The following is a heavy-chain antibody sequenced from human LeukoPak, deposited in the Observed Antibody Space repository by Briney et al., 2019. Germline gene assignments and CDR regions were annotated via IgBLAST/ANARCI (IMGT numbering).Heavy chain of an antibody. CDR3: ARLGYSGYDYYFDY. V-gene: IGHV4-39*01. J-gene: IGHJ4*02. D-gene: IGHD5-12*01. Sequence: PSETLSLTCTVSGGSISSSSYYWGWIRQPPGKGLEWIGSINYSGSTYYNPSLKSRVTISVDTSKNQFSLKLSSVTAADTAVYYCARLGYSGYDYYFDYWGQGTLVTVSS. CDR2: INYSGST. CDR1: GGSISSSSYY.